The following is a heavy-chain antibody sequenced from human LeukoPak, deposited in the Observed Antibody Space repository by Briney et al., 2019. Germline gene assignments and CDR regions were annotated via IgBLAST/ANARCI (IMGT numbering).Heavy chain of an antibody. CDR1: GYSFTSYW. J-gene: IGHJ5*02. V-gene: IGHV5-51*01. D-gene: IGHD3-3*01. Sequence: GESLKISCKGSGYSFTSYWIGWVRQMPGKGLEWMGIIYPGDSDTRYSPSFQGQVTISADKSISTAYLQWSSLKASDTAMYYCARGDRYYDFWSGSYRNWFDPWGQGTLVTVSS. CDR2: IYPGDSDT. CDR3: ARGDRYYDFWSGSYRNWFDP.